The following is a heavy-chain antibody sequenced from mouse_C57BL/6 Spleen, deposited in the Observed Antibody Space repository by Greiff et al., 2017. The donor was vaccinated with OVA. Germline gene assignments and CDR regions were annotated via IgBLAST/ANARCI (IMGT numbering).Heavy chain of an antibody. CDR1: GFTFSSYA. V-gene: IGHV5-4*01. CDR2: ISDGGSYT. D-gene: IGHD2-1*01. Sequence: EVQLVESGGGLVKPGGSLKLSCAASGFTFSSYAMSWVRQTPEKRLEWVATISDGGSYTYYPDNVKGRFTISRDNAKNNLYLHMSHLKSEDTAMYYCASGNRDWYFDVWGTGTTVTVSS. J-gene: IGHJ1*03. CDR3: ASGNRDWYFDV.